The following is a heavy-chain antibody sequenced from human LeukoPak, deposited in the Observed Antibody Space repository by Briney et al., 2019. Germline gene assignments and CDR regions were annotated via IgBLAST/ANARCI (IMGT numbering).Heavy chain of an antibody. Sequence: ASVKVSCKASGGTFSSYAISWVRQAPGQGLEWMGGIIPIFGTANYAQKFQGRVTITADESTSTAYMELSGLRSEDTAVYYCARVVTRPRGPDVYYYYGMDVWGQGTTVTVSS. CDR3: ARVVTRPRGPDVYYYYGMDV. J-gene: IGHJ6*02. CDR1: GGTFSSYA. V-gene: IGHV1-69*13. D-gene: IGHD1-14*01. CDR2: IIPIFGTA.